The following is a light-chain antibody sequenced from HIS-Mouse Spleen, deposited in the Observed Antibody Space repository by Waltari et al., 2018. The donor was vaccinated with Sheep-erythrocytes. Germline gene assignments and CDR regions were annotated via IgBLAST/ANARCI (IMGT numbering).Light chain of an antibody. Sequence: QSALTQPRSVSGSPGPSVTIPCTGPSSDVGGYHYVSWYQQHPGKAPKLMIYDVSKRPSGVPDRFSGSKSGNTASLTISGLQAEDEADYYCCSYAGSYNHVFATGTKVTVL. CDR2: DVS. CDR1: SSDVGGYHY. V-gene: IGLV2-11*01. CDR3: CSYAGSYNHV. J-gene: IGLJ1*01.